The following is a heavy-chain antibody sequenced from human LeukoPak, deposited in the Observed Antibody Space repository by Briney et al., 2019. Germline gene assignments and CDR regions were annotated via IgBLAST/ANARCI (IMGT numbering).Heavy chain of an antibody. Sequence: SETLSLTCTVSGGSISSYYWSWIRQPPGKGLEWIGSIYHSGSTYYNPSLKSRVTISVDTSKNQFSLKLSSVTAADTAVYYCARGGYCSSTSCYPKPKFDYWGQGTLVTVSS. CDR2: IYHSGST. CDR1: GGSISSYY. D-gene: IGHD2-2*01. V-gene: IGHV4-38-2*02. CDR3: ARGGYCSSTSCYPKPKFDY. J-gene: IGHJ4*02.